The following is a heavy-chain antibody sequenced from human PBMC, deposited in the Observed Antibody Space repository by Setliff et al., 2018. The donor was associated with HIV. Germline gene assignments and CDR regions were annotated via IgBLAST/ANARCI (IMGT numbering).Heavy chain of an antibody. Sequence: SVKVSCKASGATFSNSVLTWVRQAPGQGLEWMGGSIPLFKTVNYAQKFQGRLTISTDELTTTAYMELSSLKSEDTAVYYCASGSGYCRNGDCYIGVHKNPDKYFYDYWGQGTLVTVSS. V-gene: IGHV1-69*05. CDR3: ASGSGYCRNGDCYIGVHKNPDKYFYDY. D-gene: IGHD2-8*01. CDR1: GATFSNSV. CDR2: SIPLFKTV. J-gene: IGHJ4*02.